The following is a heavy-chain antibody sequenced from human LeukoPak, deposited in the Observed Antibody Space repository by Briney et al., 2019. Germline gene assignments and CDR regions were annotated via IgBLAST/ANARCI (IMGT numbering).Heavy chain of an antibody. CDR2: ISYDGSNK. CDR1: GLTFSSYA. J-gene: IGHJ4*02. V-gene: IGHV3-30-3*01. Sequence: GGSLRLSCAASGLTFSSYAMHWVRQAPGKGLEWVAVISYDGSNKYYADSVKGRFTISRDNSKNTLYLQMNSLRAEDTAVYYCARAHELFDYWGQGTLVTVSS. D-gene: IGHD1-26*01. CDR3: ARAHELFDY.